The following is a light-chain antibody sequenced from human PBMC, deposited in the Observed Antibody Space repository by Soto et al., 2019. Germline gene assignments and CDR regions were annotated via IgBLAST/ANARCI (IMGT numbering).Light chain of an antibody. Sequence: DIVMTQSPLSLPVTPGEPASISCRSSQSLLHSNGYNYLDWYLQKPGQSPQLLIYLGSNRASGVPDRFSGSGSGTDDTLTISRVEAEDVGVYYCMQALQTPWTFGKGTKVEIK. V-gene: IGKV2-28*01. J-gene: IGKJ1*01. CDR1: QSLLHSNGYNY. CDR2: LGS. CDR3: MQALQTPWT.